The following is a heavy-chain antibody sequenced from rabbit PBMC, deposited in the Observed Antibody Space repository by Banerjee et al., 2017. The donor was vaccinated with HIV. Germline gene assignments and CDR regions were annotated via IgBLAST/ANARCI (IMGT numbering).Heavy chain of an antibody. J-gene: IGHJ4*01. D-gene: IGHD6-1*01. CDR1: GFTLSSSYY. Sequence: QAQLVASGGGLVQTKGSLTLTCTASGFTLSSSYYMCWVRQAPGKGLEWIGCIYTDSGSTYYASWAKGRFTISKTSSTTVTLQMTSLTAADTATYFCARATYIDYGYAANLWGPGTLVTVS. CDR2: IYTDSGST. CDR3: ARATYIDYGYAANL. V-gene: IGHV1S45*01.